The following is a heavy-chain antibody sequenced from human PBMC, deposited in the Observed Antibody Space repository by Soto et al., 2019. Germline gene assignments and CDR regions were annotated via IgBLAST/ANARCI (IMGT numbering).Heavy chain of an antibody. D-gene: IGHD3-3*01. CDR2: INPSGGST. J-gene: IGHJ3*02. CDR1: GYTFTSYY. V-gene: IGHV1-46*03. Sequence: GASVKVSCKASGYTFTSYYMHWVRQAPGQGLEWMGIINPSGGSTSYAQKFQGRVTMTRDTSTSTVYMELSSLRSEDTAVYYCAILRFLEWLSLTPSAFDIWGQGTMVTVSS. CDR3: AILRFLEWLSLTPSAFDI.